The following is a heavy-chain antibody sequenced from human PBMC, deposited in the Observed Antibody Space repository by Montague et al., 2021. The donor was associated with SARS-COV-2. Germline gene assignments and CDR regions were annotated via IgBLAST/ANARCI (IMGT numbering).Heavy chain of an antibody. CDR3: ARGLRYFDWLAYYGMDV. Sequence: SLRLSCPASGFTFSSYWMHWVRQAPGKGLVWVSRINSDGSSTSYADSVKGRFTISRDNAKNTLYLQMNSLRAEDTAVYYCARGLRYFDWLAYYGMDVWGQGTTVTVSS. CDR1: GFTFSSYW. D-gene: IGHD3-9*01. J-gene: IGHJ6*02. CDR2: INSDGSST. V-gene: IGHV3-74*01.